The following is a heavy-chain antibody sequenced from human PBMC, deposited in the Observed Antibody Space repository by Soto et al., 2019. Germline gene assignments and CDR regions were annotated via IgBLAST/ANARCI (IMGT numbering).Heavy chain of an antibody. V-gene: IGHV1-69*13. J-gene: IGHJ5*02. D-gene: IGHD5-12*01. CDR3: ARGAEMATIRSNWFDH. CDR2: IIPIFGSA. CDR1: GGIFNSYG. Sequence: EASVKVSCKTSGGIFNSYGIIWVRQAPGQGLEWMGGIIPIFGSASYAQKFQGRVTITADESASTVYMKLSSLRSEDTAVYFCARGAEMATIRSNWFDHWGQGTLVTVSS.